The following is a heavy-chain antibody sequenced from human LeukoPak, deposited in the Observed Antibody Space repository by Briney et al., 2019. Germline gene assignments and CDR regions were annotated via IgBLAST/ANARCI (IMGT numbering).Heavy chain of an antibody. D-gene: IGHD3-10*01. CDR3: ARDGYAMVRGVFDN. J-gene: IGHJ4*02. CDR1: GFTFNTYT. Sequence: PGGSLRLSCAASGFTFNTYTMNWVRQAPGKGLEWLSYISTGSNYIYYADSVKGRFTISRDNAENSVYLQMNSLRAEDTALYYCARDGYAMVRGVFDNWGQGTLVTVSS. V-gene: IGHV3-21*01. CDR2: ISTGSNYI.